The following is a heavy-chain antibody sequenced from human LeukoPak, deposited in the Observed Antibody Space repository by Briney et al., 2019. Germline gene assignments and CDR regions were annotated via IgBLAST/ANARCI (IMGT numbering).Heavy chain of an antibody. Sequence: PGGSLRLSCAAFGFTVITNDMTWVRQAPGKGLEWVSVLYSDGNTKYADSVQGRFTISRDNSKNTLYLEMNSLGPDDTAVYYCARGVEPLAANTLAYWGQGTLVTVSS. CDR3: ARGVEPLAANTLAY. CDR2: LYSDGNT. CDR1: GFTVITND. D-gene: IGHD1-14*01. V-gene: IGHV3-53*01. J-gene: IGHJ4*02.